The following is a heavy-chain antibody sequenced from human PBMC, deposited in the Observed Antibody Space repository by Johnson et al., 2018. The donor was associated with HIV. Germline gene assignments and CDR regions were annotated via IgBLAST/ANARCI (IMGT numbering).Heavy chain of an antibody. Sequence: YGMHWVRQAPGKGLEWVAVISYDGSNKYYADSVKGRFTISRDNSKNTLYLQMNSLRAEDTAVYYCARESTATRGDAFDIWGQGTMVTVSS. J-gene: IGHJ3*02. V-gene: IGHV3-30*03. CDR1: YG. CDR2: ISYDGSNK. CDR3: ARESTATRGDAFDI. D-gene: IGHD4-17*01.